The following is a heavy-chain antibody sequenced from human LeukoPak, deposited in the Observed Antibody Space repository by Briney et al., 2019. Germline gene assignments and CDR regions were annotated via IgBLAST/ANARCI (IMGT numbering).Heavy chain of an antibody. Sequence: GGSLRLSCAASGFTFSSYSMNWVRQAPGKGLEWVSYISSSSSTIYYADSVKGRFTISRDNAKNSLYLQMNSLRAEDTAVYYCARARGWLPNYFDYWGQGTLVTLSS. CDR1: GFTFSSYS. V-gene: IGHV3-48*01. J-gene: IGHJ4*02. CDR2: ISSSSSTI. D-gene: IGHD3-22*01. CDR3: ARARGWLPNYFDY.